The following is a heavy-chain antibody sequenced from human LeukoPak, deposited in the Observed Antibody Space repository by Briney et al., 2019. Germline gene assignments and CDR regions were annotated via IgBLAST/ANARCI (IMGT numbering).Heavy chain of an antibody. CDR1: GFTFIDYD. V-gene: IGHV3-13*01. CDR3: ARGGIQVSGIDEFDY. D-gene: IGHD6-19*01. J-gene: IGHJ4*02. Sequence: GGSLTLSCAASGFTFIDYDMHWVRQVIGKGLEWVSAIGIRGDTHYSGSLKGRFTISRENAESSLYLQMNSLRAEDTAVYYCARGGIQVSGIDEFDYWGQGTLVTVSS. CDR2: IGIRGDT.